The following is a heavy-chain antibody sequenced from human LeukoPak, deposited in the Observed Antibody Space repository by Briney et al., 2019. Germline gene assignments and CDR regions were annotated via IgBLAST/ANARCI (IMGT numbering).Heavy chain of an antibody. V-gene: IGHV3-9*01. CDR1: GFTFDDYA. J-gene: IGHJ6*04. D-gene: IGHD3-10*02. Sequence: GGSLRLSCAASGFTFDDYAMHWVRHGPGKGLEWVSGISWNSGSIGYADSVKGRFTISRDNAKNSLYLQMNSLRAEDTAVYYCAELGITMIGGVWGKGTTVTISS. CDR2: ISWNSGSI. CDR3: AELGITMIGGV.